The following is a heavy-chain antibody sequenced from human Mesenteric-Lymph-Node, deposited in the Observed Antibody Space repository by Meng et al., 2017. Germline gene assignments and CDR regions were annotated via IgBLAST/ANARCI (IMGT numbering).Heavy chain of an antibody. J-gene: IGHJ4*02. CDR1: GGSISSYY. V-gene: IGHV4-59*08. CDR3: ARHIRWDYNFDY. Sequence: QVQLQESGPGLVKPSETLSLTCTVSGGSISSYYSNWIRSPPGKGLEWIGYIYYSGSTNYNPSLKTRVTISVDTSRNHFSLELSSVTAADTAVYYCARHIRWDYNFDYWGQGALVTVSS. CDR2: IYYSGST. D-gene: IGHD1-26*01.